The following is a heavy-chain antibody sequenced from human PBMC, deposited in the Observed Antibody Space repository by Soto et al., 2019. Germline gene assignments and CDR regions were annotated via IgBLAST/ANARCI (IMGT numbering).Heavy chain of an antibody. CDR2: INDSGSA. Sequence: QVQLQQWGAGLLKPSETLSLTCAVHGASSGTYYWTWIRQPPGKGLEWIGEINDSGSANHNPSLKSRVIISVDTSKNQFSLRLNSVTAADTAVYYCAGLRGYYYHIDVWGKGTTVTVSS. D-gene: IGHD3-10*01. V-gene: IGHV4-34*01. J-gene: IGHJ6*03. CDR3: AGLRGYYYHIDV. CDR1: GASSGTYY.